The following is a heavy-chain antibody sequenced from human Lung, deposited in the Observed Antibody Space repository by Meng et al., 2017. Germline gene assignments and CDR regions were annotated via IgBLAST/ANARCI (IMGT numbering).Heavy chain of an antibody. J-gene: IGHJ4*02. CDR2: INHSGST. CDR3: ARGPTTMAHDFDY. CDR1: GGSFSYYY. D-gene: IGHD4-11*01. V-gene: IGHV4-34*01. Sequence: QLHRWGAGLLKPSESLSLTCVVSGGSFSYYYWSWIRQPPGKGLEWIGEINHSGSTNYNPSLESRATISVDTSQNNLSLKLSSVTAADSAVYYCARGPTTMAHDFDYWGQGTLVTVSS.